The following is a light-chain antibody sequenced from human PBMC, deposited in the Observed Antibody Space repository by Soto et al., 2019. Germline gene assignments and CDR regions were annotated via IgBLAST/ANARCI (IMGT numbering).Light chain of an antibody. Sequence: QSALTQPASVSGSPGQSITISCTGTSIDVGGYNYVSWYQHHPGKAPKLMIYGVTNRPSGVSNRFSGSKSGNTASLTISGLQPEDEADYYCTSYIHRRTVVVFGGGTKLTVL. CDR1: SIDVGGYNY. V-gene: IGLV2-14*01. CDR3: TSYIHRRTVVV. J-gene: IGLJ2*01. CDR2: GVT.